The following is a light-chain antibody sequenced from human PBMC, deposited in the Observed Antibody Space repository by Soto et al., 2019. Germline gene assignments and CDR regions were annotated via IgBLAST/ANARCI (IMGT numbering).Light chain of an antibody. V-gene: IGKV1-39*01. CDR3: QQSYSTPHT. Sequence: IQMTQSPSSLSASVEDRVTITRGAGQYIGRYLNWYQQKPGKAPKXMIYAASSLQGGVPSRFSGSGSGTDCTLTISSLQPEDVATYSCQQSYSTPHTLGQGTRLEIK. CDR1: QYIGRY. CDR2: AAS. J-gene: IGKJ5*01.